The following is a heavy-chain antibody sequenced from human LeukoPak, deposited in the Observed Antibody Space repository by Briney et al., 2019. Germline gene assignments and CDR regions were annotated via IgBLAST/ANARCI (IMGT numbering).Heavy chain of an antibody. Sequence: SETLSLTCTVSGGSISSYYWSWIRQPPGKGLEWIGYIYTSGSTNYNPSLKSRVTISVDTSKNQFSLKLSSATAADTAVYYCARLLGTAMGYYFDYWGQGTLVTVSS. J-gene: IGHJ4*02. CDR2: IYTSGST. V-gene: IGHV4-4*09. CDR3: ARLLGTAMGYYFDY. D-gene: IGHD5-18*01. CDR1: GGSISSYY.